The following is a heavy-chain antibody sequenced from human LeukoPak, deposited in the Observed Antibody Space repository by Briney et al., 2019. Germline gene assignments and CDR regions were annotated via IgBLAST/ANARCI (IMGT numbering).Heavy chain of an antibody. CDR2: ISSSSSYI. J-gene: IGHJ3*02. Sequence: GGSLRLSCAASGFTFSSYSMNWVRQAPGKGLEWVSSISSSSSYIYYADSVKGRFTISRDNAENSLYLQMNSLRAEDTAVYYCARAKTYSGSYYDAFDIWGQGTMVTVPS. CDR3: ARAKTYSGSYYDAFDI. CDR1: GFTFSSYS. D-gene: IGHD1-26*01. V-gene: IGHV3-21*01.